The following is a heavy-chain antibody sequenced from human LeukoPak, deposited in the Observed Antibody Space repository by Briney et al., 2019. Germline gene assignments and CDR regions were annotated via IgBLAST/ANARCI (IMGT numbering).Heavy chain of an antibody. Sequence: GESLKISCKGSGYSFTSYWIGWVRQMPGKGLEWMGIIYPGDSDTRYSPSFQGQVTISADKSISTAYLQWSNLKASDTAMYYCARSPDYYDSSGYGMDVWGQGTTVTVSS. CDR1: GYSFTSYW. CDR2: IYPGDSDT. CDR3: ARSPDYYDSSGYGMDV. J-gene: IGHJ6*02. D-gene: IGHD3-22*01. V-gene: IGHV5-51*01.